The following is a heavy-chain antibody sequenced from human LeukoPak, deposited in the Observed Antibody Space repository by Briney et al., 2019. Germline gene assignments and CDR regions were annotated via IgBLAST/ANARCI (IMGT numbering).Heavy chain of an antibody. D-gene: IGHD2-2*01. Sequence: SETLSLTCTVSGGSISSGGYYWSWIRQHPGKGLEWIGYIYYSGSTYYNPSFKSRVTISVDTSKNQFSLKLSSVTAADTAVYYCARDQGDQLLTGPSNWFDPWGQGTLVTVSS. V-gene: IGHV4-31*03. J-gene: IGHJ5*02. CDR3: ARDQGDQLLTGPSNWFDP. CDR1: GGSISSGGYY. CDR2: IYYSGST.